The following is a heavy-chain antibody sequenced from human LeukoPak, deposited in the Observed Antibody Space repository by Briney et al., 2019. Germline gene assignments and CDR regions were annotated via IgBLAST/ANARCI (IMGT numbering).Heavy chain of an antibody. CDR1: GGSITTYY. D-gene: IGHD1-26*01. V-gene: IGHV4-59*01. CDR3: ARDILMVGATHYFDY. J-gene: IGHJ4*02. CDR2: IHSSGSA. Sequence: SETLSLTCTVSGGSITTYYWSWIRQPPGKGLEYIGQIHSSGSASYNPSLKSRVAMSLDASKNQFSLKLSSVTAADTAIYYCARDILMVGATHYFDYWGQGTLVTVSS.